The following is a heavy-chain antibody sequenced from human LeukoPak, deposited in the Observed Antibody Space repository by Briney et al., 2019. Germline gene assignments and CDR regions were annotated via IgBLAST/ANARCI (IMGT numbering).Heavy chain of an antibody. CDR3: ARPHEDDIRDYYYMDV. D-gene: IGHD3-9*01. Sequence: SETLSLTCTVSGGSISSSSYYWGWIRQPPGKGLEWIGSIYYSGSTYYNPSLKSRVTISVDKSKNQFSLKLSSVTAADTAVYYCARPHEDDIRDYYYMDVWGKGTTVTVSS. V-gene: IGHV4-39*01. CDR1: GGSISSSSYY. J-gene: IGHJ6*03. CDR2: IYYSGST.